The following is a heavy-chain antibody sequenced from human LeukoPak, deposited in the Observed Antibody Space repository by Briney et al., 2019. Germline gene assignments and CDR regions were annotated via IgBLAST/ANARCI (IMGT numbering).Heavy chain of an antibody. Sequence: PGGSLRLSCAASGFTFSSYAMSWVRQAPGKGLEWVSAISGSGGSTYYADSVKGRFTTSRDNSKNTLYLQMNSLRAEDTAVYYCTTDDYCSSTSCYWGQGTLVTVSS. J-gene: IGHJ4*02. CDR1: GFTFSSYA. V-gene: IGHV3-23*01. D-gene: IGHD2-2*01. CDR3: TTDDYCSSTSCY. CDR2: ISGSGGST.